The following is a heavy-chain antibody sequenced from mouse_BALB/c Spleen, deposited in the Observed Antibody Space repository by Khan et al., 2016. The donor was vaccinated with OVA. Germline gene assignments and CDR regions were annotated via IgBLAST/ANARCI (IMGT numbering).Heavy chain of an antibody. Sequence: QVQLKESGPGLVAPSQSLSITCTVSAFSLSRYNIHWVRQPPGKGLEWLGMIWGGGGTDYNSTLKSRLNISKDNSKSQVFLKMNSLQTYDPAMYYCARAYYRYDGYYAMDYWGQGTSVTVSS. CDR2: IWGGGGT. D-gene: IGHD2-14*01. J-gene: IGHJ4*01. CDR3: ARAYYRYDGYYAMDY. V-gene: IGHV2-6-4*01. CDR1: AFSLSRYN.